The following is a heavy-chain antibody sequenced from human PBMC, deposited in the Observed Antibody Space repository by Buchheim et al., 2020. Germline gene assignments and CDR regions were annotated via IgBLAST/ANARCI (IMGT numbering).Heavy chain of an antibody. CDR3: AKDRTSSPGGY. CDR1: GFTFSSSP. Sequence: EVQLLESGGDLVRPGGSLRLSCAASGFTFSSSPMSWARQAPGKGLDWVSGISVSGGTTYYADSVKGRFTLSRDNSRNTLYLQMNSLRVEDTAIYYCAKDRTSSPGGYWGQGTL. J-gene: IGHJ4*02. V-gene: IGHV3-23*01. CDR2: ISVSGGTT. D-gene: IGHD2-2*01.